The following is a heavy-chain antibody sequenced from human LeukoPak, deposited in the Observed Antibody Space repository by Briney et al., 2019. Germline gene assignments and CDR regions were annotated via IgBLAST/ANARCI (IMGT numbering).Heavy chain of an antibody. CDR2: INHSEST. D-gene: IGHD3-10*01. Sequence: QPSETLSLTCAVYGGPFSGFYRSWVRQPPPKGLEWIGEINHSESTHYNPSFKSRVTISVDTSRNQFSLKLTSVTAADTAVYYCARGPDSGSHFAWFDPWGQGTLVTVSS. CDR1: GGPFSGFY. J-gene: IGHJ5*02. V-gene: IGHV4-34*01. CDR3: ARGPDSGSHFAWFDP.